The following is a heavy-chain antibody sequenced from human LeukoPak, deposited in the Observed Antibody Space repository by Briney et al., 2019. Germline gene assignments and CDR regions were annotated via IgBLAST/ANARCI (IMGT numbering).Heavy chain of an antibody. V-gene: IGHV3-30*04. CDR2: ISYDGSNK. CDR3: ARGQVTAVTGLASFDI. J-gene: IGHJ3*02. D-gene: IGHD4-17*01. Sequence: GGSLRLSCAASGFTFSSYAMHWVRQAPGKGLEWVAVISYDGSNKCYADSVKGRFTISRDNSKNTLYLQMNSLRAEDTAVYYCARGQVTAVTGLASFDIWGQGTMVTVSS. CDR1: GFTFSSYA.